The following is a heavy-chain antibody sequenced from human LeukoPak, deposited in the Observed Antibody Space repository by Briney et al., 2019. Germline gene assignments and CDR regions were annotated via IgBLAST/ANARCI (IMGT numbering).Heavy chain of an antibody. CDR3: ARGQQLAYYYYYYMDV. V-gene: IGHV1-2*02. J-gene: IGHJ6*03. Sequence: GASVTVSCKASGYSFTGYYMHWVRQAPGQGLEWMGWINPNSGGTNYAQKFQGRVTMTRDTSISTAYMELSRLRSDDTAVYYCARGQQLAYYYYYYMDVWGKGTTVTVSS. CDR1: GYSFTGYY. D-gene: IGHD6-13*01. CDR2: INPNSGGT.